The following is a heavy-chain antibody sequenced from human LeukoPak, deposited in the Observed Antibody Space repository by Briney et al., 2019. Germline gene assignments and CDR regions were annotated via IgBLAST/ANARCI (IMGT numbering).Heavy chain of an antibody. CDR1: GFTFSSYA. CDR2: IIGSGSNT. Sequence: GGSLRLSSAASGFTFSSYAMSWVRQAPGKGLQWVSDIIGSGSNTYYTDSVKGRFTISRDNSKNTLYLQMNSLRAEDTAVYSCAKGAYSSSWSYYFDYWGQGILVTVSS. V-gene: IGHV3-23*01. CDR3: AKGAYSSSWSYYFDY. J-gene: IGHJ4*02. D-gene: IGHD6-13*01.